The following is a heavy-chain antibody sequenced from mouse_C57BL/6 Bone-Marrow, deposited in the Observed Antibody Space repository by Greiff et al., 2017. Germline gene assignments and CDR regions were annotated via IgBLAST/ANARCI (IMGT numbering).Heavy chain of an antibody. V-gene: IGHV1-64*01. D-gene: IGHD1-1*01. J-gene: IGHJ2*01. Sequence: QVQLQQSGAELVRPGASVTLSCKASGYTFTSYWMHWVKQRPGQGLEWIGMIHPNSGSTNYNEKFKSKATLTVDKSSSTAYMQLSSLTSEDSAVYYCAREGYYYGSRGFDYWGQGTTLTVSS. CDR2: IHPNSGST. CDR3: AREGYYYGSRGFDY. CDR1: GYTFTSYW.